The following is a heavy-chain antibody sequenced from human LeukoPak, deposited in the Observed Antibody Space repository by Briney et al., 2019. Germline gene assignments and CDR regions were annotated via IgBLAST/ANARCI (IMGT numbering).Heavy chain of an antibody. CDR3: ARDSVHDFWSGPTRDY. Sequence: ASVKVSCKASGYTLTGYYMHWVRQPPGQGLEWMGWMNPNSGGTNYAEEFQGRVTMPRDTSLSTAYMELSRLRSDDTAVYYCARDSVHDFWSGPTRDYWGQGTLVTVSS. J-gene: IGHJ4*02. V-gene: IGHV1-2*02. CDR1: GYTLTGYY. D-gene: IGHD3-3*01. CDR2: MNPNSGGT.